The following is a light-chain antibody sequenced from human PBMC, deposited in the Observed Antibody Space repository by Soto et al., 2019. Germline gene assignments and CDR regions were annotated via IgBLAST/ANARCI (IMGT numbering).Light chain of an antibody. CDR2: DAS. J-gene: IGKJ1*01. Sequence: VMTQSPATLSLSAGEQATLSCRAGQRFGKSLVLYQQKPGQAPRRLIYDASNRATGIPARFSGSGSGRDFTLTSGSREPEDVSVYYCHQRGNRPPWTFGQGTKVDI. CDR3: HQRGNRPPWT. CDR1: QRFGKS. V-gene: IGKV3-11*02.